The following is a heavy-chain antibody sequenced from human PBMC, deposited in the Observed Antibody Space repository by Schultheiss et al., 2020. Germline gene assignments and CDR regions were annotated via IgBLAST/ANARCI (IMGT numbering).Heavy chain of an antibody. CDR3: AREWGAAIYFDY. CDR2: ISSSSSTI. Sequence: WGSLRLSCAASGFTFSTSAMSWVRQAPGQGLEWVSYISSSSSTIYYADSVKGRFTISRDNAKNSLYLQMNSLRAEDTAVYYCAREWGAAIYFDYWGQGTLVTVSS. D-gene: IGHD5-18*01. J-gene: IGHJ4*02. CDR1: GFTFSTSA. V-gene: IGHV3-48*01.